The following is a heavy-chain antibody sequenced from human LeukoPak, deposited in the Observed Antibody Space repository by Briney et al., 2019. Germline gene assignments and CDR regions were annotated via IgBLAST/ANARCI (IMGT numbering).Heavy chain of an antibody. D-gene: IGHD2-2*01. CDR1: GGSISSYY. V-gene: IGHV4-4*07. CDR2: ICTSGST. CDR3: ARGARCRTTSCYSEDYYYYLDV. Sequence: SETRSLTCTVSGGSISSYYWSWIRQPAGKGLEWIGRICTSGSTDYFPSLKSRVTMSVDTSKNQFSLKLSSVSAADTAVYYCARGARCRTTSCYSEDYYYYLDVWGKGTTVTVSS. J-gene: IGHJ6*03.